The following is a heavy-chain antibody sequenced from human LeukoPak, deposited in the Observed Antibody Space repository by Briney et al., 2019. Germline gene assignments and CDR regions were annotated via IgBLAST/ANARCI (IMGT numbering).Heavy chain of an antibody. J-gene: IGHJ4*02. CDR2: IKHDGSGA. V-gene: IGHV3-74*01. CDR3: ARDSSTSFWG. D-gene: IGHD2/OR15-2a*01. CDR1: GFTFSSFG. Sequence: PGGSLRLSCAASGFTFSSFGMHWVRQAPGKGLMWVSRIKHDGSGASYADSVKGRFTISRDNAKNTLYLGMNNLRAEDTAVYYCARDSSTSFWGWGQGTLVTVSS.